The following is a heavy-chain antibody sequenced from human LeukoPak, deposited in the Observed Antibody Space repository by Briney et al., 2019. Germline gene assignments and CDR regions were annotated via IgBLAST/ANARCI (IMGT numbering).Heavy chain of an antibody. CDR2: IIPIFGTA. V-gene: IGHV1-69*13. Sequence: SVKVSCKASGGTFSSYAISWVRQAPGQGLEWMGGIIPIFGTANYAQKFQGRVTITADESTSTAYMELSSLRSEDTAVYYCASAYYYDSSGYYWIDYWGQGTLVTVSS. J-gene: IGHJ4*02. CDR3: ASAYYYDSSGYYWIDY. D-gene: IGHD3-22*01. CDR1: GGTFSSYA.